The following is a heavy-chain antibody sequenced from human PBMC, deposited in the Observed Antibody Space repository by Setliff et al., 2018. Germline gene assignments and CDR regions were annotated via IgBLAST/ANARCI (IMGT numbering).Heavy chain of an antibody. D-gene: IGHD3-16*01. CDR1: GGTFSTYA. CDR2: INPSGGST. Sequence: ASVKVSCKASGGTFSTYAVNWVRQAPGQGLEWMGIINPSGGSTIYAQKFQGRVTMTRDTSTSTFYMELSSLRSDDTAFYYCVRDVGGFTHAFDIWGQGTMVTVSS. J-gene: IGHJ3*02. V-gene: IGHV1-46*01. CDR3: VRDVGGFTHAFDI.